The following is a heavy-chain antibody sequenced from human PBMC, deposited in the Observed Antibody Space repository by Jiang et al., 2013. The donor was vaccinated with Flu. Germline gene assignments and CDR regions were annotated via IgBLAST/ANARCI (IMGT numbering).Heavy chain of an antibody. CDR2: IIPILDII. CDR3: ARAPTVTTLGNWFDP. V-gene: IGHV1-69*02. J-gene: IGHJ5*02. CDR1: GGAFSSET. D-gene: IGHD4-17*01. Sequence: EVKKPGSSVKVSCKASGGAFSSETITWVRQAPGQGLEWMGRIIPILDIINYAQKFQGRVTITADKPASTAYMELSSLRSEDTAVYYCARAPTVTTLGNWFDPWGQGTLVTVSS.